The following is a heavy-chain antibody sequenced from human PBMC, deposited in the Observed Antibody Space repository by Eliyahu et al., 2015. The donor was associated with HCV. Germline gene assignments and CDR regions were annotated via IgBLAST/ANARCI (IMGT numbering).Heavy chain of an antibody. CDR3: ATVRASVTHRAEYFQH. J-gene: IGHJ1*01. V-gene: IGHV1-69*01. D-gene: IGHD5/OR15-5a*01. CDR1: GGTFXTLS. CDR2: XLPAFGSS. Sequence: QVQLEXSGPEVKKPGSSVKVSCKASGGTFXTLSXNXVRQAPGQGLEWMGRXLPAFGSSNYAQKFQGRVSITADESTATAYLELNSLTSDDTAIXYCATVRASVTHRAEYFQHWGQGTLVTVS.